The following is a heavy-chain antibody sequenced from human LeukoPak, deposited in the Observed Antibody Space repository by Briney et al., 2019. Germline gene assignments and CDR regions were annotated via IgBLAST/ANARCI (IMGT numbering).Heavy chain of an antibody. CDR2: INPNSGGT. V-gene: IGHV1-2*04. CDR1: GYTFTGYY. J-gene: IGHJ4*02. CDR3: AREQLDYGDGEYDY. D-gene: IGHD4-17*01. Sequence: ASVKVSCKASGYTFTGYYMHWVRQAPGQGLEWMGWINPNSGGTNYAQKFQGWVTMTRDTSISTAYMELSRLRSDDTAVYYCAREQLDYGDGEYDYWGQGTLVTVSS.